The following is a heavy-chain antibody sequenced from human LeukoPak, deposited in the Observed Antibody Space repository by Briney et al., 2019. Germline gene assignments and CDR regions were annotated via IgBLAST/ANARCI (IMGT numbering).Heavy chain of an antibody. D-gene: IGHD4/OR15-4a*01. V-gene: IGHV4-61*02. CDR2: IYTSGST. Sequence: SETLSLTCTVSGGSISSSSYYWSWIRQPAGKGLEWIGRIYTSGSTNYNPSLKSRVTMSVDTSKNQFSLKLSSVTAADTAVYYCARIEGVLTFDYWGQGTLVTVSS. CDR1: GGSISSSSYY. CDR3: ARIEGVLTFDY. J-gene: IGHJ4*02.